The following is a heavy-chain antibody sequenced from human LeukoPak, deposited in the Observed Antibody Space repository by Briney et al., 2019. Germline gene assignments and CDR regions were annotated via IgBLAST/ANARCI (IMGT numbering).Heavy chain of an antibody. CDR2: ISSSSNAI. V-gene: IGHV3-48*02. CDR3: TPNFWSGYLTDY. J-gene: IGHJ4*02. D-gene: IGHD3-3*01. CDR1: GFTFSSYS. Sequence: GGSLRLSCVGSGFTFSSYSMNWVRQVPGKGLEWVSYISSSSNAIYYADSVKGRFTISRDNAKNSLYLQMNSLRDGDTAVYYCTPNFWSGYLTDYWGQGTLVTVSS.